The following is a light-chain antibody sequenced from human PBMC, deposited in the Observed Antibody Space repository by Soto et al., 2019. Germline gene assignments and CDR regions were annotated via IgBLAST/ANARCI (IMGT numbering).Light chain of an antibody. V-gene: IGKV1-5*03. CDR3: QQYINYFRT. CDR1: QSIGVW. Sequence: DIQMTQSPSTLSASVGDRVTITCRASQSIGVWLAWYQQKPGTAPKLLIYKTSTLDSGVPLRFSGSGSGTEFTLNISSLQPDDFATYYCQQYINYFRTVRQGTKVEIK. J-gene: IGKJ1*01. CDR2: KTS.